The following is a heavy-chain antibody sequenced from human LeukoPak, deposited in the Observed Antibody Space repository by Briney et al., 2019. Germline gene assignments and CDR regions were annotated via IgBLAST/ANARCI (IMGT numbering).Heavy chain of an antibody. V-gene: IGHV3-30-3*01. CDR2: LSYGGTNK. Sequence: GGSLSLSCAASGFTISDYAMHWVRQAPGKGLEWVAVLSYGGTNKYYADSVKGRFTISRDNSKNTMFLQMNSLRAEDTAVYHCSRDRSGYANDAFDFWGQGTMVTVSS. D-gene: IGHD3-3*01. CDR1: GFTISDYA. J-gene: IGHJ3*01. CDR3: SRDRSGYANDAFDF.